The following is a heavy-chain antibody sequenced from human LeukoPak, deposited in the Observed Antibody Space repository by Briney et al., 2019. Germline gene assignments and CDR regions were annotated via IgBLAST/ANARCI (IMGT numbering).Heavy chain of an antibody. CDR2: IYYSGST. CDR3: ARLVEMATIWYFDY. D-gene: IGHD5-24*01. Sequence: SETLSLTCTVSGGSISSYYCSWIRQPPGKGLEWIGYIYYSGSTNYNPSLKSRVTISVDTSKNQFSLKLSSVTAADTAVYYCARLVEMATIWYFDYWGQGTLVTVSS. J-gene: IGHJ4*02. V-gene: IGHV4-59*01. CDR1: GGSISSYY.